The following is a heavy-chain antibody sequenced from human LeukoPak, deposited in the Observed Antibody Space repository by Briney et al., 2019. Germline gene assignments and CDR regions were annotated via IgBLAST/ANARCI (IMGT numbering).Heavy chain of an antibody. J-gene: IGHJ3*02. V-gene: IGHV3-23*01. CDR2: ICGSGGDT. CDR3: AKDRGFSYAFDI. CDR1: GFTFSNHA. D-gene: IGHD3-3*01. Sequence: GGSLRLSCAAYGFTFSNHAMSWVRQAPGKGLEWVSAICGSGGDTSRADSVKGRFTISRDNSKNTLYVKMNSLRAEDTAVYYCAKDRGFSYAFDIWGQGTMVSVSS.